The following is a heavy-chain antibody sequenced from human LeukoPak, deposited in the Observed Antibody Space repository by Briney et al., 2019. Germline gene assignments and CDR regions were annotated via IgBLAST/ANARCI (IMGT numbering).Heavy chain of an antibody. CDR3: ARLQKLPYYYIDV. J-gene: IGHJ6*03. V-gene: IGHV3-21*01. CDR2: MTGINTYI. D-gene: IGHD2-21*01. Sequence: GGSLRLSCAASGFTFNTYSMSWVRQAPGKGLEWVSSMTGINTYIYYGDSVKGRFTISRDNAKKSLYLQMNSLRAEDTAVYYCARLQKLPYYYIDVWAKGTTVTVSS. CDR1: GFTFNTYS.